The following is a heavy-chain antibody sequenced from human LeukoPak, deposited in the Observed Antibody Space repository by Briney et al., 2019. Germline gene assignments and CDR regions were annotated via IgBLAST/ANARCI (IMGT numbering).Heavy chain of an antibody. D-gene: IGHD3-10*01. Sequence: SETLSLTCAVYGGSFSGYYWSWIRQPPGKGLEWIGEINHSGSTNYNPSLKSRVTISVDTSKNQFSLKLSSVTAADTAVYYCARASTYYYCSGSYSNWFDPWGQGTRVTVSS. CDR3: ARASTYYYCSGSYSNWFDP. CDR1: GGSFSGYY. CDR2: INHSGST. V-gene: IGHV4-34*01. J-gene: IGHJ5*02.